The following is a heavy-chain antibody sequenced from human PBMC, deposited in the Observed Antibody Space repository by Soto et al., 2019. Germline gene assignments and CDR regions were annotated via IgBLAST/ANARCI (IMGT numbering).Heavy chain of an antibody. CDR2: ISPYNGNT. CDR3: ARVSHGWFDH. V-gene: IGHV1-18*01. Sequence: ASVKVSCKASGYTFTSYGISWVRQAPGQGLEWMGRISPYNGNTNYAQKFQGRVTITADKSTSTAYMELSSLRSEDTAVYYCARVSHGWFDHWGQGTLVTVSS. CDR1: GYTFTSYG. J-gene: IGHJ5*02.